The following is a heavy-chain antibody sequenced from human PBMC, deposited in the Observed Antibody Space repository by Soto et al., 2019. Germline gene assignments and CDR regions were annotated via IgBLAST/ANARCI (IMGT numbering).Heavy chain of an antibody. V-gene: IGHV3-21*01. Sequence: GGSLRLSCAARGFTFSSYSMSWVRQAPGKGLEWVSSISSSSSYIYYADSMRGRFTISRDNAKNSLYLQMNSLRDEDTAVYYCAREVDTSMGNEASDIWGQGTMVTVS. D-gene: IGHD5-18*01. CDR3: AREVDTSMGNEASDI. CDR2: ISSSSSYI. CDR1: GFTFSSYS. J-gene: IGHJ3*02.